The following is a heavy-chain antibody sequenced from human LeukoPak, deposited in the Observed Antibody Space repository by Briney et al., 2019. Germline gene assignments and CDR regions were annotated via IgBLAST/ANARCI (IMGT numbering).Heavy chain of an antibody. V-gene: IGHV3-48*04. CDR2: ISSSSSTI. CDR1: GFTFSSYS. CDR3: ARDIPAAMVHFDY. Sequence: GGSLRLSCAASGFTFSSYSMNWVRQAPGKGLEWVSYISSSSSTIYYADSVKGRFTISRDNAKNSLYLQMNSLRAEDTAVYYCARDIPAAMVHFDYWGQGTLVTVSS. J-gene: IGHJ4*02. D-gene: IGHD2-2*01.